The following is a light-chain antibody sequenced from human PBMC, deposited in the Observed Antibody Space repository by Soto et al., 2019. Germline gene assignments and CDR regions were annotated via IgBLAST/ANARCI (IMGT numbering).Light chain of an antibody. Sequence: EIVWTQSPSTLSLSPGERATLSCRASQSVSSYLAWYQQKPGQAPRLLIYDASTRATGIPARFSGSGSGTDFTITISSLEPEDLAVYYCQQRSNWPSTLGQGTRLEIK. J-gene: IGKJ5*01. CDR1: QSVSSY. CDR3: QQRSNWPST. V-gene: IGKV3-11*01. CDR2: DAS.